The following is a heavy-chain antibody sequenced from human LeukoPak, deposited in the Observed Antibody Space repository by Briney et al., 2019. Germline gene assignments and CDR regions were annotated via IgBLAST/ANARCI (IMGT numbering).Heavy chain of an antibody. Sequence: SETRSLTCVVYGGSFSRYFWSWIRQPPGKGLEWIGEIDDSGSTNYNPSLKSRGTISVDRSKSQISLRLTSVTAADTAVYYCASLHQVRGVTVFDYWGPGNLVTVSS. D-gene: IGHD3-10*01. V-gene: IGHV4-34*01. CDR2: IDDSGST. CDR1: GGSFSRYF. CDR3: ASLHQVRGVTVFDY. J-gene: IGHJ4*02.